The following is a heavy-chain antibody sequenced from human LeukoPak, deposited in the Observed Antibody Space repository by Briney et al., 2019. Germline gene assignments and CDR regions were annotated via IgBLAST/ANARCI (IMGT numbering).Heavy chain of an antibody. J-gene: IGHJ4*02. CDR2: IWYDGSNK. V-gene: IGHV3-33*01. D-gene: IGHD6-13*01. CDR1: GFTFSSYG. Sequence: PGGSLRLSCAASGFTFSSYGMHWVRQAPGKGLEWVAVIWYDGSNKYYADSVKGRFTISRDNSKNTLYLQMNSLRAEDTAVYYCARDLYSSSWRYYFDYWGQGTLVTVSS. CDR3: ARDLYSSSWRYYFDY.